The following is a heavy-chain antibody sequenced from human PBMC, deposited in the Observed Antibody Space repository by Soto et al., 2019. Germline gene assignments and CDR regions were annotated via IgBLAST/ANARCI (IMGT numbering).Heavy chain of an antibody. Sequence: GESLKISCNGSGYSCAGYWSTWVGQKPGKGLEWMGRIDPRDSQTYYSPSFRGHVTISVTKSITTVFLQWSSLRASDTAMYYCARQIYDSDTGPNFQYYFDSWGQGTPVTVSS. V-gene: IGHV5-10-1*01. D-gene: IGHD3-22*01. CDR1: GYSCAGYW. CDR2: IDPRDSQT. J-gene: IGHJ4*02. CDR3: ARQIYDSDTGPNFQYYFDS.